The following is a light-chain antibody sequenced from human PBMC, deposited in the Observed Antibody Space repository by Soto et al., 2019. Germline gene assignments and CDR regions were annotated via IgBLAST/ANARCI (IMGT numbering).Light chain of an antibody. Sequence: EIVMTQSPATLSVSPGERATLSCRASQSVSSNLAWYQQKPGQAPSPLIYRASTRATGIPARFSGSGSGTEFTLTISSLQSEDFAVYYCQQYNNWPRTFGQRTKVEIK. CDR2: RAS. J-gene: IGKJ1*01. CDR3: QQYNNWPRT. CDR1: QSVSSN. V-gene: IGKV3-15*01.